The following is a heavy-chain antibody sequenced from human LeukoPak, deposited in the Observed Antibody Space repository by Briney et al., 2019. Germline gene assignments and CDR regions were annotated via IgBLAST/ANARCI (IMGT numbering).Heavy chain of an antibody. CDR2: FIPIFGTA. D-gene: IGHD2-2*02. Sequence: ASVKVSCKASGYTFTGYYMHWVRQAPGQGLEWMGGFIPIFGTANYAQKFQGRVTITADESTSTAYMELSSLRSEDTAVYYCARERLGYCSSTSCYIDAFDIWGQGTMVTVSS. J-gene: IGHJ3*02. V-gene: IGHV1-69*13. CDR1: GYTFTGYY. CDR3: ARERLGYCSSTSCYIDAFDI.